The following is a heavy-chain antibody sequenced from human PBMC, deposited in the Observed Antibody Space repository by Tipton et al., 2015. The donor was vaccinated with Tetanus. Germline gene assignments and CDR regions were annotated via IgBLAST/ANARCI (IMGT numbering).Heavy chain of an antibody. CDR2: IKRDGSEK. Sequence: LSLTCAVYGGSFSNYYWSWIRQPPGKGLEWVANIKRDGSEKFYVESVKGRFTISRDNARNSLYLQMNSLRAEDTAVYFCASTASCSYWGKGTLVTVSS. CDR3: ASTASCSY. J-gene: IGHJ4*02. V-gene: IGHV3-7*01. CDR1: GGSFSNYY. D-gene: IGHD3-10*02.